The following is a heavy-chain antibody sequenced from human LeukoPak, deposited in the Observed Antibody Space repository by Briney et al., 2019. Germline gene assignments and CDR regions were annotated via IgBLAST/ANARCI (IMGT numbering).Heavy chain of an antibody. V-gene: IGHV4-39*01. D-gene: IGHD6-13*01. J-gene: IGHJ4*02. CDR1: GGSISSSSYY. Sequence: SETLSLTCTVSGGSISSSSYYWGWIRQPPGKGLEWIGSIYYSGSTYYNPSLKSRVTISVDTSKNQFSLKLSSVTAADTAAYYCARRPRYSSSWDTFDYWGQGTLVTVSS. CDR3: ARRPRYSSSWDTFDY. CDR2: IYYSGST.